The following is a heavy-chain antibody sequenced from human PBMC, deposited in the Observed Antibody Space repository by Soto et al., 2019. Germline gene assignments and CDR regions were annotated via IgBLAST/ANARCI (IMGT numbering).Heavy chain of an antibody. Sequence: SETLSLTCAVYGGSFSGYYWSWIRQPPRKGLEWIGEINHSGSTNYNPSLKSRVTISVDTSKNQFSLKLSSVTAADTAVYYCARAAGIAVARRAFDIWGQGTMVTVSS. V-gene: IGHV4-34*01. CDR1: GGSFSGYY. D-gene: IGHD6-19*01. CDR2: INHSGST. J-gene: IGHJ3*02. CDR3: ARAAGIAVARRAFDI.